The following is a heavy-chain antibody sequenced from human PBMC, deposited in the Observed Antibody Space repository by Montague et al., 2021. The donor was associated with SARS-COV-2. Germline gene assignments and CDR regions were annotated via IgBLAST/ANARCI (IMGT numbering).Heavy chain of an antibody. Sequence: CAISGDSVSSNSATWNWDRQSPSRGLECLGRTYYRSKWYNDYAVSVRGRVTINPDTSKNQFSLQLNSVTPEDTAIYYCTSGREGNYNVMDVWGQGTTVTVSS. CDR3: TSGREGNYNVMDV. V-gene: IGHV6-1*01. D-gene: IGHD1-1*01. CDR2: TYYRSKWYN. CDR1: GDSVSSNSAT. J-gene: IGHJ6*02.